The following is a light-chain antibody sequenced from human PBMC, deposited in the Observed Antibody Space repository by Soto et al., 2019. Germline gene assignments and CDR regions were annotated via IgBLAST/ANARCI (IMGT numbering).Light chain of an antibody. CDR3: QQYSNYPLT. V-gene: IGKV1-5*01. CDR1: KSLSSW. CDR2: DAS. J-gene: IGKJ4*01. Sequence: DIQMTQSPATLSASVGDRVTITCRASKSLSSWLAWYQQKPGKAPKLLISDASNLESGVPSRFSGSGSGTEFTLTIGSLQPDDFATYYCQQYSNYPLTFGGGTKWIS.